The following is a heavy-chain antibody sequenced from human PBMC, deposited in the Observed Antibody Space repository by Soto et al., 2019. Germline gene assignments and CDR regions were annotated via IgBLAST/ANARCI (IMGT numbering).Heavy chain of an antibody. CDR3: ARLTGYLPPLSYYGMDV. CDR2: ISSSSSTI. D-gene: IGHD3-9*01. CDR1: GFTFSSYS. V-gene: IGHV3-48*02. J-gene: IGHJ6*02. Sequence: PGGTLRLPCAASGFTFSSYSITWARQAPRKGLEWVPYISSSSSTIYYADSVKGRFTISRDNAKNSLYLQMNSLRDEYTAVYYCARLTGYLPPLSYYGMDVWGQVTTVTVSS.